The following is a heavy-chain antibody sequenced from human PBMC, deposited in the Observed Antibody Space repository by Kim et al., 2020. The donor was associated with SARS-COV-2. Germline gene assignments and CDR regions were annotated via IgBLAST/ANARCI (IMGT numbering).Heavy chain of an antibody. Sequence: GESLKISCKGSGYSFTSYWIGWVRQMPGKGLEWMGIIYPGDSDTRYSPSFQAQVTISADKSIRTAYLQWGSLKAWDTAMYYCARTQYGGDGYNYPLYYFDSWGQGTLVTVSS. J-gene: IGHJ4*02. V-gene: IGHV5-51*01. CDR2: IYPGDSDT. CDR1: GYSFTSYW. D-gene: IGHD5-12*01. CDR3: ARTQYGGDGYNYPLYYFDS.